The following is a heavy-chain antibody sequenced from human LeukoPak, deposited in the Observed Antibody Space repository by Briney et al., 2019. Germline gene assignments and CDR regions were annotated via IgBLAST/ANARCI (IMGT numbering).Heavy chain of an antibody. J-gene: IGHJ4*02. D-gene: IGHD6-13*01. CDR2: ISPNSGAT. Sequence: GASVKVSCKASGYTFTGYYMHWVRQAPGQGLEWMGWISPNSGATNYAQKFQGRVTMTRDTSISTAHMELSRLRSDDTAVYYCARVGRRAAAGTPFDYWGQGTLVTVSS. CDR3: ARVGRRAAAGTPFDY. CDR1: GYTFTGYY. V-gene: IGHV1-2*02.